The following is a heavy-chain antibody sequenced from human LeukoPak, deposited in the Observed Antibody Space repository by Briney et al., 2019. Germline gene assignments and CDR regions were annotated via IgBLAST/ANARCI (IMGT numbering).Heavy chain of an antibody. CDR3: ARMATVTQGGYFDY. CDR2: IYYSGST. Sequence: PSETLSLTCTVSGGSISSSSYYWGWIRQPPVKGLEWIGSIYYSGSTYYNPSLKSRVTISVDTSKNQFSLKLSSVTAADTAVYYCARMATVTQGGYFDYWGQGTLVTVFS. J-gene: IGHJ4*02. CDR1: GGSISSSSYY. D-gene: IGHD4-17*01. V-gene: IGHV4-39*01.